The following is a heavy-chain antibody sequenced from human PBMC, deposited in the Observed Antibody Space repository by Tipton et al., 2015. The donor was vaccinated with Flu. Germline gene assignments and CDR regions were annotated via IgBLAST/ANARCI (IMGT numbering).Heavy chain of an antibody. CDR3: AVLCGSGSYSGDY. J-gene: IGHJ4*02. CDR2: ISWNSDSI. D-gene: IGHD3-10*01. Sequence: SLRLSCAASGFSLDDYAMHWVRQAPGKGLEWVSGISWNSDSIGYADSVQGRFTISRDNAKNSLYLQMNSLRAEDTALYYCAVLCGSGSYSGDYWGQGTLVTVSS. V-gene: IGHV3-9*01. CDR1: GFSLDDYA.